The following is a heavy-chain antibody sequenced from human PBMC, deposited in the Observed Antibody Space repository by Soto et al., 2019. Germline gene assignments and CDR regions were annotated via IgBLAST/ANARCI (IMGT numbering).Heavy chain of an antibody. Sequence: EVQLVETGGGLIQPGGSLRLSCAASGLTVSSNYMNWVRQAPGKGLEWVSVLYSGGSTHYAGSVKGRFIISRDNSKNTMYLKMNSLRVEDPAVYYCARDRPGDEGDGFDIWGHGTMVTVSS. J-gene: IGHJ3*02. CDR3: ARDRPGDEGDGFDI. D-gene: IGHD3-10*01. CDR2: LYSGGST. CDR1: GLTVSSNY. V-gene: IGHV3-53*02.